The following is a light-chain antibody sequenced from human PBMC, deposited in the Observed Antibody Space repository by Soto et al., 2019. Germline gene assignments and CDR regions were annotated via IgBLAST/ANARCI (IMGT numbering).Light chain of an antibody. Sequence: ASVSGSPGQSITISCTGTSSDIGGYNYVSWYQQHPGKAPKLMIYEVSDRPSGVSDRFSGSKSDNTASLTISGLQAEDEADYYCSSYTSSSPFLFGTGTKVTVL. V-gene: IGLV2-14*01. CDR3: SSYTSSSPFL. J-gene: IGLJ1*01. CDR1: SSDIGGYNY. CDR2: EVS.